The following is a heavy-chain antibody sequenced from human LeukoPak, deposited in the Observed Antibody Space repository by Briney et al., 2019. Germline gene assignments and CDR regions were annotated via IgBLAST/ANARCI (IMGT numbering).Heavy chain of an antibody. Sequence: ASATVSCKASGYSFTSYYIHWVRQAPGQGLEWMGIINPGTGSTTYAQKFQGRVTMTRDTSTSTVYMELRSLRFDDTAVYYCARDGGYFDYWGRGTLVTVSS. CDR1: GYSFTSYY. CDR2: INPGTGST. J-gene: IGHJ4*02. CDR3: ARDGGYFDY. V-gene: IGHV1-46*01.